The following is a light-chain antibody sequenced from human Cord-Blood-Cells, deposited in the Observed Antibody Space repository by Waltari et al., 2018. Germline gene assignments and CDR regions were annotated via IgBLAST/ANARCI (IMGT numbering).Light chain of an antibody. CDR1: SSDVGSYHL. CDR3: CSYAGSSTWV. Sequence: QSALTPPASVSGSPGQSITISCTGPSSDVGSYHLVSWDQQHPVKAPKLMIYEGGKRPSGVSNRCSGSKAGNTASLTSSGLQAEDEADYYCCSYAGSSTWVFGGVTKLTVL. CDR2: EGG. J-gene: IGLJ3*02. V-gene: IGLV2-23*01.